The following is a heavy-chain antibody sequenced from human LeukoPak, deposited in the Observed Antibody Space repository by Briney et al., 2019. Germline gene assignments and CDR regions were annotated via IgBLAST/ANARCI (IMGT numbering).Heavy chain of an antibody. CDR2: IYSGGST. V-gene: IGHV3-53*01. CDR3: ARVVFDGDLDY. J-gene: IGHJ4*02. D-gene: IGHD4-17*01. CDR1: GFTVSSNY. Sequence: GGSLRLSCAASGFTVSSNYMSWVRQAPGKGLEWVSVIYSGGSTYYADSVKGRFTISRDNSKNTLYLQMNSLRAEDTAVYYCARVVFDGDLDYWCQGTLVTVSS.